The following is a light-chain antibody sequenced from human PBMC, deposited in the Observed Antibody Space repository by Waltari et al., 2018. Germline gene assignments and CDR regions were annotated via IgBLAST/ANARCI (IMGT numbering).Light chain of an antibody. Sequence: QSVLTQPPSASGTPGQRVTISCSGSSSNIGTNTVNWYQQLPGTAPTLLLCSNNPRPAGVPDRFSGSKSGTAASLAISGLQSEDEADYYCAAWDDSLNGHFVFGTGTKVTVL. V-gene: IGLV1-44*01. J-gene: IGLJ1*01. CDR1: SSNIGTNT. CDR3: AAWDDSLNGHFV. CDR2: SNN.